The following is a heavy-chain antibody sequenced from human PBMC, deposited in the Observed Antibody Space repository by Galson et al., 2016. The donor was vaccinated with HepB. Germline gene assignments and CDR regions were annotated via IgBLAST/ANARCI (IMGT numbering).Heavy chain of an antibody. CDR2: IRSKANSYAT. J-gene: IGHJ3*02. CDR3: TTGEAIVGAAYMRDAFDI. Sequence: SLRLSCAASGFTFSDSAMHWVCQASGKGLEWVGRIRSKANSYATAYGASVKGRFTISRDDSENTAYLQMNGLKAEDTAVYYCTTGEAIVGAAYMRDAFDIWGPGTMVTVSS. D-gene: IGHD2-15*01. V-gene: IGHV3-73*01. CDR1: GFTFSDSA.